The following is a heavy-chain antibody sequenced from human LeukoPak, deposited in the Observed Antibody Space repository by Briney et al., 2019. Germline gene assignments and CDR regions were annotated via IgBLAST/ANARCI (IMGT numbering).Heavy chain of an antibody. D-gene: IGHD6-19*01. CDR1: GGTFSIYA. CDR3: ARVWRVGWYYFDY. Sequence: SVKVSCKASGGTFSIYAISWVRQAPGQGREWMGGIIPIFGTANYAQEFQGRVTITADKSTSTAYMELSSLRSEDTAVYYCARVWRVGWYYFDYWGQGTLVTVSS. J-gene: IGHJ4*02. CDR2: IIPIFGTA. V-gene: IGHV1-69*06.